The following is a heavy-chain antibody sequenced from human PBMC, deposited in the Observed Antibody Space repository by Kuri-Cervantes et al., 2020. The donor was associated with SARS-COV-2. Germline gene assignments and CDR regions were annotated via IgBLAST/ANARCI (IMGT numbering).Heavy chain of an antibody. D-gene: IGHD3-22*01. CDR3: ARDRYYDSSGPMIDY. CDR2: ISSDGSTT. CDR1: GFTFNNYW. V-gene: IGHV3-74*01. Sequence: GGSLRLSCAASGFTFNNYWMHWVRQGPGQGLVWVSRISSDGSTTDYADSVKGRFTISRDNSKNTLYLQMNSLRAEDAAVYYCARDRYYDSSGPMIDYWGQGTLVTVSS. J-gene: IGHJ4*02.